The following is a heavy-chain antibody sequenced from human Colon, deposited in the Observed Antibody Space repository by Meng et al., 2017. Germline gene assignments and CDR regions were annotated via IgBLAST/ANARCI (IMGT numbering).Heavy chain of an antibody. J-gene: IGHJ4*02. CDR2: IYSTGST. CDR1: GGSISGNY. D-gene: IGHD2-15*01. Sequence: QVQPTGSGPGRWKPSKTLASTCTGSGGSISGNYWSWIRQSPGRVLEWIAYIYSTGSTNYNPSFKSRATISVDTFKNQFSLNLASVTAADTAVYYCAKYDRPPYCFEYWGQGTLVTVSS. CDR3: AKYDRPPYCFEY. V-gene: IGHV4-59*01.